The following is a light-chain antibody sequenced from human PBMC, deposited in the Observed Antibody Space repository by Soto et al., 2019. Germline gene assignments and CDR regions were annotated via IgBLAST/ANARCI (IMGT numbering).Light chain of an antibody. CDR1: TNDVGGYNY. V-gene: IGLV2-8*01. CDR2: EVS. CDR3: SSYAGSNNFV. J-gene: IGLJ1*01. Sequence: QSPLPHPPPPPGLPGRPAPTPSPGTTNDVGGYNYVSWYQQHPGKAPKLMIYEVSKRPSGVPDRFSGSKSGNTASLTVSGLQAEDEADYYCSSYAGSNNFVFGTGTKVTVL.